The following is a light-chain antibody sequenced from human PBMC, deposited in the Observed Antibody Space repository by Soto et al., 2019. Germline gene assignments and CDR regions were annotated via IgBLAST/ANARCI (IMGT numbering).Light chain of an antibody. Sequence: EIVMTQSPAALSVSPGERVTLSCRASQSISNSLAWYQQKPGQAPRLLIYAASTRATGIPDRFSGSGSGTEFTLTISSLQSEDFAVYYCQQCDNWPRTFGRGTKVEIK. CDR2: AAS. CDR1: QSISNS. V-gene: IGKV3-15*01. J-gene: IGKJ1*01. CDR3: QQCDNWPRT.